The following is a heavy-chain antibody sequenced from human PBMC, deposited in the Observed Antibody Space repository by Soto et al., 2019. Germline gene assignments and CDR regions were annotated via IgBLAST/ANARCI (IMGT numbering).Heavy chain of an antibody. V-gene: IGHV4-34*01. D-gene: IGHD4-17*01. CDR3: ARVPTVTTPFDY. CDR2: INNSGST. J-gene: IGHJ4*02. Sequence: QVQLQQWGAGLLKPSETLSLTCAVYVGSFSGYYWSWIRQPPGKGLEWIGEINNSGSTNDNPSLKSRVTRSVDTSKSQCSLKLSSVTAADTAVYYCARVPTVTTPFDYWGQGTMVTVSS. CDR1: VGSFSGYY.